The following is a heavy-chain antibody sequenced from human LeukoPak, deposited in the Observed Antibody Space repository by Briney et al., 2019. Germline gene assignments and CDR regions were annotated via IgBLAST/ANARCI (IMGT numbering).Heavy chain of an antibody. Sequence: GGSLRLSCAASGFPFSSYVMSWVRQTPGKGLQWVSAISGSGGTTYYADSVKGRFTISRDNSKNTLYLQMNSLRAEDTAVYYCAKDNDDYGDYRGARSFDYWGQGTLVTVSS. CDR1: GFPFSSYV. CDR3: AKDNDDYGDYRGARSFDY. D-gene: IGHD4-17*01. CDR2: ISGSGGTT. J-gene: IGHJ4*02. V-gene: IGHV3-23*01.